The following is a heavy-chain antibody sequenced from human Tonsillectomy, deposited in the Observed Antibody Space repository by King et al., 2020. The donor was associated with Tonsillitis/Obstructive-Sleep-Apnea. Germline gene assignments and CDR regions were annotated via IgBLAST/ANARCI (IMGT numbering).Heavy chain of an antibody. J-gene: IGHJ6*01. D-gene: IGHD3-10*01. CDR3: TRGRHGSGSSWGFFFFGMGG. V-gene: IGHV3-15*07. CDR2: IKNKRDGGTT. CDR1: GFTFSDVW. Sequence: VQLVQSGGGLVKPGGSLRLSCAASGFTFSDVWMNWVRQAPGKGLEWVGRIKNKRDGGTTDYAAPVKGRFTISRDDSKNTVYLQMNSLQTEDRAVYYCTRGRHGSGSSWGFFFFGMGGLGPRNTVTGSP.